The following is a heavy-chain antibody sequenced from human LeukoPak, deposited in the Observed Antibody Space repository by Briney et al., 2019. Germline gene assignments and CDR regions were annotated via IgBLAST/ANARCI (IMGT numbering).Heavy chain of an antibody. CDR3: ARDDSERGFDP. CDR1: GYSISSGYY. J-gene: IGHJ5*02. Sequence: SETLSLTCTVSGYSISSGYYWGWIRQPPGKGLEWIGSIYHSGSTYYNPSLKSRVTISVDTSKNQFSLKLSSVTAADTAVYYCARDDSERGFDPWGQGTLVTVSS. D-gene: IGHD1-26*01. V-gene: IGHV4-38-2*02. CDR2: IYHSGST.